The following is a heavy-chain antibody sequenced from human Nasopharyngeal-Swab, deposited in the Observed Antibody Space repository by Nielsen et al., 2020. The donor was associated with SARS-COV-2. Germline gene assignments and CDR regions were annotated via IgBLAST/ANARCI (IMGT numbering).Heavy chain of an antibody. CDR2: IYYSGST. CDR1: GGSISSGGYY. Sequence: SETLSLTCTVSGGSISSGGYYWSWIRQHPGKGLEWIGYIYYSGSTYYNPSLKSRVTISVDTSKNQFSLKLSSVTAADTAVYYCARDTGWGYRAFDIWGQGTMVTVSS. J-gene: IGHJ3*02. D-gene: IGHD2-21*01. V-gene: IGHV4-31*03. CDR3: ARDTGWGYRAFDI.